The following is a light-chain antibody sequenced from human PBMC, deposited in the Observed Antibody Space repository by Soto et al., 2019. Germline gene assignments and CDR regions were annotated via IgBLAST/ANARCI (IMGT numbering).Light chain of an antibody. CDR1: QSVNSNY. Sequence: EIVLTQSPCTLSLSPGERATLSCRASQSVNSNYLAWLQHKPGQAPRFLIYGASSRDAGIPDRFSGSGSGTDFTLSISRLEPEDFAMYYCHQYGTSPLTFGPGTKVDIK. V-gene: IGKV3-20*01. CDR3: HQYGTSPLT. CDR2: GAS. J-gene: IGKJ3*01.